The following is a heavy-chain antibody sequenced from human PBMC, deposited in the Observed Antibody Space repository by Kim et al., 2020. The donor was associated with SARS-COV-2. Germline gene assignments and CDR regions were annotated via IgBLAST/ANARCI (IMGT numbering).Heavy chain of an antibody. CDR1: GGSISSYY. D-gene: IGHD3-10*01. Sequence: SETLSLTCTVSGGSISSYYWSWIRQPPGKGLEWIGYIYYSGSTNYNPSLKSRVTISVDTSKNQFSLKLSSVTAADTAVYYCARDRRDYYGSGSHFDYWGQGTLVTVSS. V-gene: IGHV4-59*01. CDR2: IYYSGST. J-gene: IGHJ4*02. CDR3: ARDRRDYYGSGSHFDY.